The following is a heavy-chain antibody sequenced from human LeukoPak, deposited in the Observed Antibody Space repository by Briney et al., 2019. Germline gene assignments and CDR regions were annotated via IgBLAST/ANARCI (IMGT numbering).Heavy chain of an antibody. D-gene: IGHD3-10*01. J-gene: IGHJ6*02. V-gene: IGHV3-48*01. CDR1: GFTFSGYS. CDR2: ISSSSSTI. Sequence: GGSLRLSCAASGFTFSGYSMNWVRQAPGKGLEWVSYISSSSSTIYYADSVKGRFTISRDNAKNSLYLQMNSLRAEDAAVYYCAREYGGHYYYGMDVWGQGTTVTVSS. CDR3: AREYGGHYYYGMDV.